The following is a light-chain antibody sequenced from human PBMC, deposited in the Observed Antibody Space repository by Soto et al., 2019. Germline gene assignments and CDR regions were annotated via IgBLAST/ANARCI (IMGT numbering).Light chain of an antibody. CDR3: SSYTTSHTLV. CDR1: SSDIGSYDF. J-gene: IGLJ2*01. CDR2: EIS. Sequence: QSVLTQPASVSGSPGQAITISCAGTSSDIGSYDFVSWHQQHPGKAPKLIIYEISNRPSGVSSRFSGSKSGNTASLTISGLQAEDESDYYCSSYTTSHTLVFGGGTKLTVL. V-gene: IGLV2-14*01.